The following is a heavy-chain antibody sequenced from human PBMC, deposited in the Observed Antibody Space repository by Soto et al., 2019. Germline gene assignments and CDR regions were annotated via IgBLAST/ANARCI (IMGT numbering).Heavy chain of an antibody. Sequence: QVQLVQSGAEVKKPGSSVKVSCKASGGTFSSYAISWVRQAPGQGLEWMGGIIPIFGTANYAQKFQGRVTITADESTSTAYMELSSLRSEDTAVYYCARDPYSSSSLGSRSYYYYGMDVWGQGTTVTVSS. CDR3: ARDPYSSSSLGSRSYYYYGMDV. J-gene: IGHJ6*02. D-gene: IGHD6-6*01. CDR1: GGTFSSYA. CDR2: IIPIFGTA. V-gene: IGHV1-69*12.